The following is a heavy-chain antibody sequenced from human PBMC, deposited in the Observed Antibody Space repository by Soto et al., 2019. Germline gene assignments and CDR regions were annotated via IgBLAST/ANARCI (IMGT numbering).Heavy chain of an antibody. CDR3: ATLSNDVWSGPNNWFEP. Sequence: ASVKVSCKVSGYTLTELSIHWLRQAPGKGLEWMRGFDPEDGETIYTQKFQGRVTMTEDTSTDTAYMELSSLRSEDTAVYYCATLSNDVWSGPNNWFEPWGQGTLVSVSS. D-gene: IGHD3-3*01. CDR1: GYTLTELS. CDR2: FDPEDGET. V-gene: IGHV1-24*01. J-gene: IGHJ5*02.